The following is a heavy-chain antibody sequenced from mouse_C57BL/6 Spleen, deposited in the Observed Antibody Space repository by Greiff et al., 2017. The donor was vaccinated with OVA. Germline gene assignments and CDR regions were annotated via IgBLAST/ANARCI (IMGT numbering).Heavy chain of an antibody. Sequence: EVQLVESGGGLVKPGGSLKLSCAASGFTFSSYAMSWVRQTPEKRLEWVATISDGGSYTYYPDNVKGRFTISRDNAKNNLYLQMSHLKSEDTAMYYCAPRAMGDWGKGTSVTASS. CDR2: ISDGGSYT. V-gene: IGHV5-4*01. CDR3: APRAMGD. CDR1: GFTFSSYA. J-gene: IGHJ4*01.